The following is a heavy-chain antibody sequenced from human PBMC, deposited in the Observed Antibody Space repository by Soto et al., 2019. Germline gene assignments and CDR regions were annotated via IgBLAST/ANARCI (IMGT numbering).Heavy chain of an antibody. CDR2: IYYSGST. J-gene: IGHJ4*02. D-gene: IGHD4-17*01. CDR1: GGSIGSYY. CDR3: ARTDYGGYYIDY. Sequence: SETLSLTCTVSGGSIGSYYWSWIRQPPGKGLEWIGYIYYSGSTNYNPSLKSRVTISVDTSKNQFSLKLSSVTAADTAVYYCARTDYGGYYIDYWGQGTLVTVSS. V-gene: IGHV4-59*08.